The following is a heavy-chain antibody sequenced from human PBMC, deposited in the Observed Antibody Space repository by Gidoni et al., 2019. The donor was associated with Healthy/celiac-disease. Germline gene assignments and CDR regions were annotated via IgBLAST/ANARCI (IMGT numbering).Heavy chain of an antibody. CDR1: GFTFSSYS. CDR2: ISSSSSYI. D-gene: IGHD2-15*01. Sequence: EVQLVESGGGLVKPGGSLRLSCAASGFTFSSYSMNWVRQAPGKGLEWVSSISSSSSYIYYADSVKGRFTISRDNAKNSLYLQMNSLRAEDTAVYYCARDTLGLSVVTLIYYFDYWGQGTLVTVSS. CDR3: ARDTLGLSVVTLIYYFDY. V-gene: IGHV3-21*01. J-gene: IGHJ4*02.